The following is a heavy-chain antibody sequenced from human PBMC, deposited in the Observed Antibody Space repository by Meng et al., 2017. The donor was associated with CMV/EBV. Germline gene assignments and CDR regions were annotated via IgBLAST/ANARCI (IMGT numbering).Heavy chain of an antibody. V-gene: IGHV5-51*01. CDR3: ARLGGTGYYYYYGMDV. D-gene: IGHD3-10*01. CDR1: GYSFTSYW. J-gene: IGHJ6*02. CDR2: IYPGDSDT. Sequence: GGSLRPSCKGSGYSFTSYWIGWVRQMPGKGREWMGIIYPGDSDTRYSPSFQGQVTISADKSISTAYLQWSSLKASDTAMYYCARLGGTGYYYYYGMDVWGQGTTVTVSS.